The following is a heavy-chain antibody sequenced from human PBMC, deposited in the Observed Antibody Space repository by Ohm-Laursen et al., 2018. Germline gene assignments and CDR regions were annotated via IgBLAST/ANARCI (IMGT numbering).Heavy chain of an antibody. V-gene: IGHV3-48*03. J-gene: IGHJ3*02. CDR2: ISSSGSTI. CDR3: ARDSSSHDDAFDI. CDR1: GFTFSSYE. Sequence: SLRLSCAASGFTFSSYEMNWVRQAPGKGLEWVSYISSSGSTIYNADSVKGRFTISRDNAKNSLYLQMNSLRAEDTAVYYCARDSSSHDDAFDIWGQGTMVTVSS. D-gene: IGHD6-6*01.